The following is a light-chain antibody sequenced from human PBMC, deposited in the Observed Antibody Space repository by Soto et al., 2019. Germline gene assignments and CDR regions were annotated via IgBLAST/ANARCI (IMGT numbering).Light chain of an antibody. CDR2: DAS. J-gene: IGKJ3*01. Sequence: EIVLTQSPATLSLSPGERATLSCRARQSVSSYLAWYQQKPGQAPRLLIYDASNRATGIPARFSGSGSGTDFTLTISSLEPEDFAVYYWQQRSTFFGPGTKVDIK. V-gene: IGKV3-11*01. CDR3: QQRSTF. CDR1: QSVSSY.